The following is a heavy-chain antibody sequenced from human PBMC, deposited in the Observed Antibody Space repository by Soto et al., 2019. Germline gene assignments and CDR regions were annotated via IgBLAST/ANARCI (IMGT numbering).Heavy chain of an antibody. CDR2: IYYSGST. CDR1: GGSVSSGSHY. V-gene: IGHV4-61*01. Sequence: PSETLSLTCSVSGGSVSSGSHYWSWIRQPPGKGLEWIGYIYYSGSTNYNPSLKSRVTISVDTSKNQFSLKLSSVTAADTAVYYCAREGGGMVHWGQGTLVTVS. J-gene: IGHJ4*02. CDR3: AREGGGMVH. D-gene: IGHD1-26*01.